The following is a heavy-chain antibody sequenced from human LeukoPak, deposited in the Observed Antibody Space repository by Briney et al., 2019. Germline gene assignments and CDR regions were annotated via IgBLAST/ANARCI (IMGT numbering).Heavy chain of an antibody. CDR1: GFAFDSFA. Sequence: GGSLRLSCAASGFAFDSFAMSWVRQAPGKGLEWVSTITTSDGNTYYADSVKGRFTVSRDNSKNTLYLQMNSLRAEDTAVYYCAKDGGLWVSAHWGDSWGRGTLVTVSS. V-gene: IGHV3-23*01. D-gene: IGHD7-27*01. CDR2: ITTSDGNT. J-gene: IGHJ4*02. CDR3: AKDGGLWVSAHWGDS.